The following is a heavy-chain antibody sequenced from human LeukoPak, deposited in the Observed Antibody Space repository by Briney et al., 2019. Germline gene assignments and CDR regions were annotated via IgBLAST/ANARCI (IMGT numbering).Heavy chain of an antibody. CDR3: ARNGYSYGLYYYYYMDV. V-gene: IGHV1-8*01. CDR1: GYTFTSYD. CDR2: MNPNSGNT. J-gene: IGHJ6*03. Sequence: ASVKVSCKASGYTFTSYDINWVRQATGQGLEWMGWMNPNSGNTGYAQKFQGRVTMTRDTSISTAYMELSRLRSDDTAVYYCARNGYSYGLYYYYYMDVWGKGTTVTVSS. D-gene: IGHD5-18*01.